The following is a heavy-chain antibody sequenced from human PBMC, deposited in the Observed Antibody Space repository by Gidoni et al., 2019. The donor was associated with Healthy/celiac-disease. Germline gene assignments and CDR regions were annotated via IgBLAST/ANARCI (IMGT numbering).Heavy chain of an antibody. Sequence: TNYNPSLKSRVTISVDTSKNQFSLKLSSVTAADTAVYYCARGLGRIAARLSWFDPWGQGTLVTVSS. J-gene: IGHJ5*02. CDR2: T. CDR3: ARGLGRIAARLSWFDP. D-gene: IGHD6-6*01. V-gene: IGHV4-34*01.